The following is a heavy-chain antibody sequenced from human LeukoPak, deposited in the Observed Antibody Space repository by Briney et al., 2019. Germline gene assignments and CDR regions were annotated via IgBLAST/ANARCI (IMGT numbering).Heavy chain of an antibody. D-gene: IGHD3-16*01. Sequence: PSETLSLTCTVSGDSISYYYWTWIRQPPGKGLEWIGYAHNIGSTNQNPSLKSRVTMSVDTSKNQFSLRLTSVTAADAAMYYCARGSSSYPYHFEYWGQGTQVTVSS. CDR2: AHNIGST. J-gene: IGHJ4*02. CDR1: GDSISYYY. CDR3: ARGSSSYPYHFEY. V-gene: IGHV4-59*01.